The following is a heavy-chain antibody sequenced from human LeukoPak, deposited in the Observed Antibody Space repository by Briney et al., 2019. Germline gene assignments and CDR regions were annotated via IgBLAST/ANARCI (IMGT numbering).Heavy chain of an antibody. Sequence: ASVKVSCKASGGTFSSYAISWVRQAPGQGLEWMGGIIPIFGTANYAQEFQGRVTITADESTSTAYMELSSLRSEDTAVYYRASLGYYGSGSYLDYWGQGTLVTVSS. J-gene: IGHJ4*02. D-gene: IGHD3-10*01. CDR1: GGTFSSYA. V-gene: IGHV1-69*13. CDR2: IIPIFGTA. CDR3: ASLGYYGSGSYLDY.